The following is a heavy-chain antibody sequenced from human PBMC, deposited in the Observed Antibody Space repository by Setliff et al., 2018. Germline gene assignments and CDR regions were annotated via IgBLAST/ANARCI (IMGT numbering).Heavy chain of an antibody. CDR2: IYYSGNT. CDR3: ARMSGFLYMDV. CDR1: GGSISSSSHF. J-gene: IGHJ6*03. D-gene: IGHD3-3*01. V-gene: IGHV4-39*07. Sequence: SSETLSLTCTVSGGSISSSSHFWAWLRQPPGKGLEWIANIYYSGNTYYNPSLKSRLTISLDTFKNQFSLTLSSVTAADTAVYYCARMSGFLYMDVWGKGTTVTVSS.